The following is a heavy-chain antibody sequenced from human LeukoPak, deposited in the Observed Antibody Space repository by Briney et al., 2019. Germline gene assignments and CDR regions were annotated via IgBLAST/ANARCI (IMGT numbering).Heavy chain of an antibody. D-gene: IGHD3-10*01. CDR3: ARVVRYYGSGSYFDY. V-gene: IGHV4-61*02. J-gene: IGHJ4*02. CDR2: IYTSGST. CDR1: GGSFSSCSYY. Sequence: SETLSLTCTVSGGSFSSCSYYWSWIRQPAGKGLEWIVRIYTSGSTNYNPARKSRVTIPVATSKNQFSLKLSSVTAADTAVYYCARVVRYYGSGSYFDYWGQGTLVTVSS.